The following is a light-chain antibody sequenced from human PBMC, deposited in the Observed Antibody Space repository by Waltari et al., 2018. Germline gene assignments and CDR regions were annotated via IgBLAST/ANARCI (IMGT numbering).Light chain of an antibody. CDR2: DVS. V-gene: IGLV2-14*01. CDR1: SSDVGGYNF. J-gene: IGLJ3*02. Sequence: QSALTHPASVSGSPGQSVTISCPGTSSDVGGYNFVSWYQQHPGKAPTLMIYDVSNRPSRVSTRFSGSKSGNTASLTISGLQAEDEADYYCSSYTISSTLVFGGGTKLTVL. CDR3: SSYTISSTLV.